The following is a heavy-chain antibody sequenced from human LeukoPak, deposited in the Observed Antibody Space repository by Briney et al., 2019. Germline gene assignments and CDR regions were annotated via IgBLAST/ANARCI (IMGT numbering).Heavy chain of an antibody. CDR3: ARGELEPSYFGY. V-gene: IGHV4-4*07. Sequence: PSETLSLTCTVSGGSIISSYYWSWIRQPAGKGLEYIGRIYTSGSTGYNPSLKSRVTMSLDTSKSQFSLKLTSVTAADTAVYYCARGELEPSYFGYWGQGTLVTVSS. D-gene: IGHD1-1*01. CDR2: IYTSGST. CDR1: GGSIISSYY. J-gene: IGHJ4*02.